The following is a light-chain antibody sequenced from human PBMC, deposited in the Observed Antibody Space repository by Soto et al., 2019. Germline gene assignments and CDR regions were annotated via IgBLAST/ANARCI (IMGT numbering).Light chain of an antibody. Sequence: GDRVTITCRASQTISTWMAWYQQKPGKAPKLLVYDASTLQSGVASRFSGSGSGTEFTLIISGLQPDDFATYYCQQYNGYSTWTFGQGTKVDIK. V-gene: IGKV1-5*01. CDR3: QQYNGYSTWT. CDR1: QTISTW. J-gene: IGKJ1*01. CDR2: DAS.